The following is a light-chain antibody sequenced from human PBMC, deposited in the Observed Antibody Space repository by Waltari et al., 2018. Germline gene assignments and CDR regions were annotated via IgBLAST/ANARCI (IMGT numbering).Light chain of an antibody. J-gene: IGLJ1*01. CDR3: NSYAGSNNNV. CDR1: SNDVGAYNY. V-gene: IGLV2-8*01. Sequence: QSALTQPPSASGSPGQSVTISCTAPSNDVGAYNYASWYQQHPGKAPKLMIYEVTKRHSGVPDRFSGSKSGNTASLTVSGLQAEDEADYYCNSYAGSNNNVFGTGTKVTVL. CDR2: EVT.